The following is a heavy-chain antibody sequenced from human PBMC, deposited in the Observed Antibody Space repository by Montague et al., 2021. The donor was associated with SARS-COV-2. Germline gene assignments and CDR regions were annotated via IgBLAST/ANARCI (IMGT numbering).Heavy chain of an antibody. Sequence: SLRLSCAASGFTFSSYSMNWVRQAPGKGLEWVSYISSSSSTIYYADSVKGRFIISRDNAKNSLYLQMNSLRAEDTAVYYCARDLRWGYYDILTGYYRPLDYWGQGTLVTVSS. J-gene: IGHJ4*02. CDR1: GFTFSSYS. D-gene: IGHD3-9*01. V-gene: IGHV3-48*04. CDR2: ISSSSSTI. CDR3: ARDLRWGYYDILTGYYRPLDY.